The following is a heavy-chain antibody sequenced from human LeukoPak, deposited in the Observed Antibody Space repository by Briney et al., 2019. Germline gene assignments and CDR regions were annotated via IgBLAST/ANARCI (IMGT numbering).Heavy chain of an antibody. CDR1: GFTFSNAW. D-gene: IGHD3-22*01. V-gene: IGHV3-15*07. J-gene: IGHJ4*02. Sequence: PGGSLRLSCAASGFTFSNAWMNWVRQAPGKGLEWVGRIKSKTDGGTTDYAAPVKGRFTISRDDSKYTLYLQMNSLKTEDTAVYYCSTTYYYDSSEGCWGQGTLVTVSS. CDR3: STTYYYDSSEGC. CDR2: IKSKTDGGTT.